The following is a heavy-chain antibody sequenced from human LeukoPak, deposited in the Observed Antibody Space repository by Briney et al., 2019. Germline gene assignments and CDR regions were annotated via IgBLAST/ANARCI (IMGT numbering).Heavy chain of an antibody. J-gene: IGHJ4*02. CDR1: GFTFSNYG. Sequence: GGSLRLSCAASGFTFSNYGMSWVRQAPGKGLEWVSAMSGSGGHMYYTDSVKGRFTISRDNSKNTLYLQMNSLRAEDTAVYYCARRAGAYSHPYDYWGQGTLVTVSS. CDR2: MSGSGGHM. CDR3: ARRAGAYSHPYDY. D-gene: IGHD4/OR15-4a*01. V-gene: IGHV3-23*01.